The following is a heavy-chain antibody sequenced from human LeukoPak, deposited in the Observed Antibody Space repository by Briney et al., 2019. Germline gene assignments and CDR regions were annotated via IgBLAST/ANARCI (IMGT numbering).Heavy chain of an antibody. V-gene: IGHV3-11*01. J-gene: IGHJ4*02. CDR1: GFTFSDYY. D-gene: IGHD3-22*01. Sequence: GGSLRLSCAASGFTFSDYYMSWIRQAPGKGLEWVSYISSSGSTIYYADSVKGRFTISRDNAKNPLYLQMNSLRAEDTAVYYCARGGAGDSYDSSGYYLGYFDYWGQGTLVTVSS. CDR2: ISSSGSTI. CDR3: ARGGAGDSYDSSGYYLGYFDY.